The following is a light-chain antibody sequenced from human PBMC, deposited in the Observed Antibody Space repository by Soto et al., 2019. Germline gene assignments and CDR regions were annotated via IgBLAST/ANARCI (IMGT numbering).Light chain of an antibody. CDR3: QQRSHWPT. J-gene: IGKJ1*01. V-gene: IGKV3-11*01. Sequence: EIVLTQSPATLSLSPGERATLSCRASQSISSYLAWYQQKPGQAPRLLIYNASNRATGIPARFSGSGSGTDFTLTISSLQSEDFAVYYCQQRSHWPTFGQGTKVEIK. CDR2: NAS. CDR1: QSISSY.